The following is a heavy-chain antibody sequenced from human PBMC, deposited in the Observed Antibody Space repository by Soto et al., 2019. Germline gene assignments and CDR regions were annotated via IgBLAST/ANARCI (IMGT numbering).Heavy chain of an antibody. CDR2: IRRRSHGGTT. CDR3: TRVSSAARSYYFYYMDV. Sequence: GGSLRLSCTGSGFSFDDYSINWVRQAPGKGLEWVGLIRRRSHGGTTENAASVEGRFTISRDDSKSIAYLQMNSLKTEDTGVYYCTRVSSAARSYYFYYMDVWGKGTTVTVSS. CDR1: GFSFDDYS. V-gene: IGHV3-49*04. J-gene: IGHJ6*03. D-gene: IGHD6-6*01.